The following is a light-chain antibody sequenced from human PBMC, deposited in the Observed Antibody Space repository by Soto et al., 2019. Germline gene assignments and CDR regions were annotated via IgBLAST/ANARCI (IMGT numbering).Light chain of an antibody. CDR1: QSVSSSS. V-gene: IGKV3-20*01. CDR2: GAS. J-gene: IGKJ1*01. Sequence: ETVLTQSPGTLSLSPGEGATLSCRASQSVSSSSLAWYQHRPGQAPRLLIYGASSRASGIPDRFSGSGSGTDFTPTISRLEPEDFAVYYCQQYGNSWTFGQGTKV. CDR3: QQYGNSWT.